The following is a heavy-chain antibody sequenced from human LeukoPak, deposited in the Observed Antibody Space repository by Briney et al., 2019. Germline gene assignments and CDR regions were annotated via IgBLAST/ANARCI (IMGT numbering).Heavy chain of an antibody. V-gene: IGHV1-8*01. Sequence: ASVKVSCKASGYTFTSYDMNWVRQATGQGLEWMGWMNPNSGNTGYAQKSQGRVTMTRNTSISTAYMELSSLRSEDTAVYYCARVKMTTVTTGAYYCMDVWGQGTTVTVSS. CDR3: ARVKMTTVTTGAYYCMDV. D-gene: IGHD4-17*01. J-gene: IGHJ6*02. CDR2: MNPNSGNT. CDR1: GYTFTSYD.